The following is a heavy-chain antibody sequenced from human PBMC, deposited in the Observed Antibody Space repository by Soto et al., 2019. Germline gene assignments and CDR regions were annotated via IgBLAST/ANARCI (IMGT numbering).Heavy chain of an antibody. CDR1: GFTFSSYA. Sequence: QVQLVESGGGVVQPGRSLRLSCAASGFTFSSYAIHWVRQAPGKGLEWVAIISYDGSNKYYADSVKGRFTIYRDNSKNTLYLQMHRLRAEDTAVYCWERDHNWDGEYHWGHGSLVTFSS. J-gene: IGHJ5*02. CDR3: ERDHNWDGEYH. CDR2: ISYDGSNK. V-gene: IGHV3-30-3*01. D-gene: IGHD1-1*01.